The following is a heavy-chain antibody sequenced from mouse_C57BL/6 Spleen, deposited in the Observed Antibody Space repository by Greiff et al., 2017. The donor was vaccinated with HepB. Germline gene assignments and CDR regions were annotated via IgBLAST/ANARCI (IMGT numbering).Heavy chain of an antibody. Sequence: VQLQQSGPELVKPGASVKISCKASGYAFSSSWMNWVKQRPGKGLEWIGRIYPGDGDTNYNGKFKGKATLTADKSSSTAYMQLSSLTSEDSAVYFRARELLRYYFDYWGQGTTLTDSS. J-gene: IGHJ2*01. CDR2: IYPGDGDT. CDR3: ARELLRYYFDY. CDR1: GYAFSSSW. D-gene: IGHD1-1*01. V-gene: IGHV1-82*01.